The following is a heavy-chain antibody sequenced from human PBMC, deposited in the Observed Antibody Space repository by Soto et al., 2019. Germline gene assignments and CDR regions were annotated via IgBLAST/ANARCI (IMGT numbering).Heavy chain of an antibody. J-gene: IGHJ4*02. D-gene: IGHD3-10*01. CDR3: ATNYGSGSAHCDN. CDR1: GDTFNFYT. Sequence: QVQLVQSGAEVKKPGSSVRVSCTASGDTFNFYTINWVRQAPEQGLQWMGRIILMLGMSNYAQKFQGRVTMIADQTTSTVYMSLRRLRSEDTALSYCATNYGSGSAHCDNWGQGTLVTVSS. CDR2: IILMLGMS. V-gene: IGHV1-69*02.